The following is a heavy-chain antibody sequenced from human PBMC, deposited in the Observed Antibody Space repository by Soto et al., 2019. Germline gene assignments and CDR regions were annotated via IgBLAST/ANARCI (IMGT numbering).Heavy chain of an antibody. V-gene: IGHV4-4*02. Sequence: QVQLQESGPGLVKPSGTLSLTCAVSGGSISSSNWWSWVRQPPGKGLEWIGEIYHSGSTNYNPSLKSRVTISVDKSKNQFSLKLSSVIAADTAVYYCASKLRGRKLSSGWYYFDYWGQGTLVTVSS. J-gene: IGHJ4*02. CDR1: GGSISSSNW. CDR2: IYHSGST. CDR3: ASKLRGRKLSSGWYYFDY. D-gene: IGHD6-19*01.